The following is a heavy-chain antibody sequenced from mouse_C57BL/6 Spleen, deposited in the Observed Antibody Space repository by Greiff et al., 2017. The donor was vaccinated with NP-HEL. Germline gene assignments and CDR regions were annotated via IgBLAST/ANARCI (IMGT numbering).Heavy chain of an antibody. CDR1: GYTFTSYW. CDR2: IDPSDSYT. J-gene: IGHJ4*01. V-gene: IGHV1-69*01. D-gene: IGHD2-3*01. Sequence: VQLQQSGAELVMPGASVKLSCKASGYTFTSYWMHWVKQRPGQGLEWIGEIDPSDSYTNYNQKFKGKSTLTVDKSSSTAYMQLSSLTSEDSAVYYCARRGMVGAMDYWGQGTSVTVSS. CDR3: ARRGMVGAMDY.